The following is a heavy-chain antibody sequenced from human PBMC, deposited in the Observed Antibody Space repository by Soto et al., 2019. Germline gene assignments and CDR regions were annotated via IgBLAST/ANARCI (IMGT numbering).Heavy chain of an antibody. D-gene: IGHD2-2*01. CDR1: GGSFSGYY. Sequence: PSETLSLTCAVYGGSFSGYYWSWIRQPPGKGLVWIGEINHSGSTNYNPSLKSRVTISVDTSKNQFSLKLSSVTAADTAVYYCASSTSFWWFDPWGQGTLVTVSS. J-gene: IGHJ5*02. CDR3: ASSTSFWWFDP. CDR2: INHSGST. V-gene: IGHV4-34*01.